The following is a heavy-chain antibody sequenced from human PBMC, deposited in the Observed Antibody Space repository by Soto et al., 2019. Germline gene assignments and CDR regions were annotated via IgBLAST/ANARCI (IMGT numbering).Heavy chain of an antibody. CDR2: IIPIFGTA. Sequence: QVQLVQSGAEVKKPGSSVKVSCKASGGTFSSYAISWVRQAPGQGLEWMGGIIPIFGTANYAQKFQGRVTITADESTSTGYMELSSLRSEDTAVYYCARGQSGCSGGSCYSLYGMDVWGQGTTVTVSS. CDR3: ARGQSGCSGGSCYSLYGMDV. D-gene: IGHD2-15*01. CDR1: GGTFSSYA. V-gene: IGHV1-69*01. J-gene: IGHJ6*02.